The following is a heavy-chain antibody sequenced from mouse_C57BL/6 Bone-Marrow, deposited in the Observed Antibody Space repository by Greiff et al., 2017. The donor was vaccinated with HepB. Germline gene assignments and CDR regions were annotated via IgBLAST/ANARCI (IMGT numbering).Heavy chain of an antibody. CDR2: IPPNSGST. V-gene: IGHV1-64*01. CDR3: ARNWDFDY. D-gene: IGHD4-1*01. Sequence: QVQLKQPGAELVKPGASVKLSCKASGYTFTSYWMHWVKQRPGQGLEWIGMIPPNSGSTNYNEKFKSKATLTVDKSYSTAYMQLSSLTSEDSAVYYCARNWDFDYWGQGTTLTVSS. J-gene: IGHJ2*01. CDR1: GYTFTSYW.